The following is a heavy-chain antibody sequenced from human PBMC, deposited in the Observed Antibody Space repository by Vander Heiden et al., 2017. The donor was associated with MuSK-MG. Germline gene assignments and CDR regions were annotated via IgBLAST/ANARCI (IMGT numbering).Heavy chain of an antibody. CDR1: GGSISSSSYY. CDR3: ERVRGVIPSYWYFDL. V-gene: IGHV4-39*01. J-gene: IGHJ2*01. CDR2: IYYSGST. Sequence: QLQLQESGPGLVKPSETLSLTCTVSGGSISSSSYYWGWIRQPPGKGLEWIGSIYYSGSTYYNPSLKSRVTISVDTSKNQFSLKLSSVTAADTAVYYGERVRGVIPSYWYFDLWGRGTLVTVSS. D-gene: IGHD3-10*01.